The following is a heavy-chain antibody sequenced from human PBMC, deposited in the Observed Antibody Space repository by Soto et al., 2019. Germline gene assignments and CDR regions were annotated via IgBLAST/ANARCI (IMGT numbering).Heavy chain of an antibody. CDR1: GFTFSSYS. D-gene: IGHD4-4*01. CDR2: ISSSSSYI. J-gene: IGHJ4*02. CDR3: ARGFYSNPPMFDY. V-gene: IGHV3-21*01. Sequence: PGGSLRLSCAASGFTFSSYSMNWVRQAPGKGLEWVSSISSSSSYIYYADSVKGRFTISRDNAKNSLYLQMNSLRAEDTAVYYCARGFYSNPPMFDYWGQGTLVTVSS.